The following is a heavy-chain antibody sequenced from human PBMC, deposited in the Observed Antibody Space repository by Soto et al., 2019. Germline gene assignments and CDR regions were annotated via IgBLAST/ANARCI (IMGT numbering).Heavy chain of an antibody. V-gene: IGHV3-73*01. D-gene: IGHD1-26*01. CDR3: TRPPSGSYDDDSDY. CDR1: GFSLSGSA. CDR2: IRDKANNDAT. Sequence: GGSLRLSCSGSGFSLSGSAIHWDRQASGQGLEWLGRIRDKANNDATAYAAPVKGRFTISRDESQNVVFLQMNSLKTEDTAIYYCTRPPSGSYDDDSDYWGQGTQVTVSS. J-gene: IGHJ4*02.